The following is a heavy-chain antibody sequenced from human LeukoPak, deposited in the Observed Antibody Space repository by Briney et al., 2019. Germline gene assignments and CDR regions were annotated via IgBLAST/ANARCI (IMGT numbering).Heavy chain of an antibody. CDR1: GLTFTSYA. J-gene: IGHJ4*02. CDR3: AKSGSSGSYSPFDC. CDR2: VSGSGSST. D-gene: IGHD1-26*01. Sequence: GGSLRLSCAASGLTFTSYAMSRVRQAPGKGLEWVSAVSGSGSSTYYADSVKGRFTISRDNSKNTLYLQMNSLRAEDTALYYCAKSGSSGSYSPFDCWGQGTLVTVSS. V-gene: IGHV3-23*01.